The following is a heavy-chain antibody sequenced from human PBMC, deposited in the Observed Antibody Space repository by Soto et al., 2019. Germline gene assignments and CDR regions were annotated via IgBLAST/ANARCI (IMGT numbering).Heavy chain of an antibody. CDR1: GFTFSSYG. D-gene: IGHD3-3*01. CDR3: ARPTYYDFWSGYSGAFDI. Sequence: QVQLVESGGGVVQPGRSLRLSCAASGFTFSSYGMHWVRQAPGKGLEWVAVTWYDGSNKYYADSVKGRFTISRDNSKNTLYLQMNSLRAEDTAVYYCARPTYYDFWSGYSGAFDIWGQGTMVTVSS. CDR2: TWYDGSNK. J-gene: IGHJ3*02. V-gene: IGHV3-33*01.